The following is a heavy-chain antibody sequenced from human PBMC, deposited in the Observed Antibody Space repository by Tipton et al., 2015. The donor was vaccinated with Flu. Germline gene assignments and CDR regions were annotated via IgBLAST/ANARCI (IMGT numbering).Heavy chain of an antibody. J-gene: IGHJ1*01. V-gene: IGHV4-38-2*01. CDR1: GFSITSTGYY. Sequence: PGLVKPSETLSLNCSVSGFSITSTGYYWGWIRQPPGKGLEWIGIAYHSGSTYYNPSLKSRVTISIDTSKNQFSLKLTSVTAADTAVYYCANSGSYYGYLQQWGQGTLVTVSS. CDR2: AYHSGST. D-gene: IGHD1-26*01. CDR3: ANSGSYYGYLQQ.